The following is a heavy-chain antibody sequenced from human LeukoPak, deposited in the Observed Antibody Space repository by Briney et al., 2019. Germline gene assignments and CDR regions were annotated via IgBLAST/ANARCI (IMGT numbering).Heavy chain of an antibody. CDR3: ARDTPNSGLNVDFDS. J-gene: IGHJ4*02. V-gene: IGHV3-74*01. CDR1: GFTFNSHW. D-gene: IGHD2-15*01. Sequence: GGSLGLSCVASGFTFNSHWMHWVRQAPGKGLVWVSRVDNNGNAATYADSVKGRFTISRDNAKNTLYLQMNSLRAEDTAIYYCARDTPNSGLNVDFDSWGQGTLVAVSP. CDR2: VDNNGNAA.